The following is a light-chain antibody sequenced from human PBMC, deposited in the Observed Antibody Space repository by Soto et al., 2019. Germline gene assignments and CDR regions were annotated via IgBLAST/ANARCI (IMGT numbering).Light chain of an antibody. CDR3: TSYTSSSTWV. Sequence: SVQTQPASVSGSPGQSITISCTGTSSDVGGYNYVSWYQQHPGKAPKLLIYEVSNRPSGVSNRFSGSKSGNTASLTISGLQAEDEAAYYCTSYTSSSTWVFGGGTKVTVL. V-gene: IGLV2-14*01. CDR1: SSDVGGYNY. J-gene: IGLJ3*02. CDR2: EVS.